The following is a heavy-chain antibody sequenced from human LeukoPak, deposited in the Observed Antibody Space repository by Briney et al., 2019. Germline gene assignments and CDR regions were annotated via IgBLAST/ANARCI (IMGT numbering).Heavy chain of an antibody. Sequence: SETLSLTCTVSGGSISSYYWSWIRQPPGKGLEWIGYIYYSGSTNYNPSLKSRVTISVDTSKNQFSLKLSSVTAADTAVYYCARVGSYDYVWGSYRLDYFDYWGQGTLDTVSS. CDR1: GGSISSYY. D-gene: IGHD3-16*02. V-gene: IGHV4-59*01. J-gene: IGHJ4*02. CDR2: IYYSGST. CDR3: ARVGSYDYVWGSYRLDYFDY.